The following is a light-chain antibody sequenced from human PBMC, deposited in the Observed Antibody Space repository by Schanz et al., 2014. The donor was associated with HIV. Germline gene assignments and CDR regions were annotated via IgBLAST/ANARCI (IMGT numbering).Light chain of an antibody. CDR2: ANT. CDR3: ATWDATVSAVL. CDR1: SSNIGAGYD. V-gene: IGLV1-40*01. Sequence: QSVLTQPPSVSGAPGQRVTISCTGSSSNIGAGYDVHWYQQLPGTAPKLLIYANTNRPSGVPDRFSGSRSGTSASLAISGLQTGDEAEYYCATWDATVSAVLFGGGTKLTVL. J-gene: IGLJ2*01.